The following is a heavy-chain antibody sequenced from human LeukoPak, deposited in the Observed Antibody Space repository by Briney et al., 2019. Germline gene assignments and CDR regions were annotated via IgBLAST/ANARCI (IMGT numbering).Heavy chain of an antibody. J-gene: IGHJ4*02. CDR1: GFTFSSYV. Sequence: GGSLRLSCAASGFTFSSYVMHWVRQAPGKGLEWVAVISDDGINKCYADSVKGRFTISRDNSKSALFLQLNSLRAEDTAVYYCVRDHAALRYYFDYWGQGTLITVPS. V-gene: IGHV3-30-3*01. CDR3: VRDHAALRYYFDY. CDR2: ISDDGINK. D-gene: IGHD1-14*01.